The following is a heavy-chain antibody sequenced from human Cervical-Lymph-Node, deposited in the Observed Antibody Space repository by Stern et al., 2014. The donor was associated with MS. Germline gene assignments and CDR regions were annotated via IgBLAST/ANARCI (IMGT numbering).Heavy chain of an antibody. J-gene: IGHJ2*01. CDR1: GGTFSGYS. V-gene: IGHV4-34*01. D-gene: IGHD6-19*01. Sequence: QVQLQQWGAGLLKPSATLSLTCDAYGGTFSGYSLSWVRQAPGKGLEWIGEINHSESTNYNPSLKSRVTISVDTSKNQFSLKLSSVTAADTAVYYCARFTVAGTSWYFDLWGRGTLVTVSS. CDR3: ARFTVAGTSWYFDL. CDR2: INHSEST.